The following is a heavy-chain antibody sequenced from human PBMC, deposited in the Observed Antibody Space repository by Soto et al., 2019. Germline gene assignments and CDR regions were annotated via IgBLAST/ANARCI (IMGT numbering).Heavy chain of an antibody. CDR1: GFTFSSYW. D-gene: IGHD3-10*01. V-gene: IGHV3-7*03. CDR2: IKQDGSEK. CDR3: ARGPRGTMVRGVIIEDAFDI. Sequence: GESLKISCAASGFTFSSYWMSWVRQAPGKGLEWVANIKQDGSEKYYVDSVKGRFTISRDNAKNSLYLQMNSLRAEDTAVYYCARGPRGTMVRGVIIEDAFDIWGQGTMVTVSS. J-gene: IGHJ3*02.